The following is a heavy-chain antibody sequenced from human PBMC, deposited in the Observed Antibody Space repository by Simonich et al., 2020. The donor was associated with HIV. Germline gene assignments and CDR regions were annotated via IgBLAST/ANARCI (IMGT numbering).Heavy chain of an antibody. D-gene: IGHD1-26*01. V-gene: IGHV3-21*01. CDR3: ARDKVGATPGVDY. Sequence: EVQLLESGGGLVQPGGSLRLSCAASGFTFSSYAMSWVRQAPGKGLEWVSSISISSSYIYYADSVKGRFTISRDNAKNSLYLQMNSLRAEDTAVYYCARDKVGATPGVDYWGQGTLVTVSS. CDR2: ISISSSYI. CDR1: GFTFSSYA. J-gene: IGHJ4*02.